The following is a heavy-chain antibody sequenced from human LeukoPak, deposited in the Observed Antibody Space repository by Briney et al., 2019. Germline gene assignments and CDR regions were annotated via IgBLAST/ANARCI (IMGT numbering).Heavy chain of an antibody. CDR3: AIPGVSDY. V-gene: IGHV1-69*13. CDR1: GYTFTNYY. Sequence: ASVKVSCKASGYTFTNYYMHWVRQAPGQGLEWMGGIIPIFGTADYAQKFQGRVTITADESTSTAYMELSSLRSEDTAVYYCAIPGVSDYWGQGTLVTVSS. J-gene: IGHJ4*02. CDR2: IIPIFGTA.